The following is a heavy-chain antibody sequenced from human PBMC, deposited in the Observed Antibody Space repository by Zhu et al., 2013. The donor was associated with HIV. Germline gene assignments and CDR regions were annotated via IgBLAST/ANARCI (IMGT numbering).Heavy chain of an antibody. J-gene: IGHJ4*02. CDR1: GGTFSSYA. V-gene: IGHV1-69*01. D-gene: IGHD2-2*01. Sequence: QVQLVQSRAEVKKPGSSVKVSCKASGGTFSSYAISWVRQAPGQGLEWMGGIIPIFGTANYAQKFQGRVTITADESTSTAYMELSSLRSEDTAVYYCAREGDIVVVPAAMNYWGQGTLVTVSS. CDR3: AREGDIVVVPAAMNY. CDR2: IIPIFGTA.